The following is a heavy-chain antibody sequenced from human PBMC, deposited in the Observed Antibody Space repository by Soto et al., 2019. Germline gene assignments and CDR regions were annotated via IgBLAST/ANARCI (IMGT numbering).Heavy chain of an antibody. Sequence: GASVKVSCKASGYTFTSYDINWVRQATGQGLEWMGWMNPNSGNTGYAQKFQGRVTMTRNTSISTAYMELSSLRSEDTAGYYCARGRSYYYYMDVWGKGTTVTVSS. CDR3: ARGRSYYYYMDV. V-gene: IGHV1-8*01. CDR1: GYTFTSYD. CDR2: MNPNSGNT. J-gene: IGHJ6*03.